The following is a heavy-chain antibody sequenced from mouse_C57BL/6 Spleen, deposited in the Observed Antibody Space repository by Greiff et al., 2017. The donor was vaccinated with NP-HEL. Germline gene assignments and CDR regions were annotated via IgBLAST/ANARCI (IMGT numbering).Heavy chain of an antibody. Sequence: VQVVESGPGLVAPSQSLSITCTVSGFSLTSYGVDWVRQSPGKGLEWLGVIWGVGSTNYNSALKSRLSISKDNSKSQVFLKMNSLQTDDTAMYYCARSYGNYGWFAYWGQGTLVTVSA. CDR2: IWGVGST. CDR3: ARSYGNYGWFAY. D-gene: IGHD2-1*01. CDR1: GFSLTSYG. V-gene: IGHV2-6*01. J-gene: IGHJ3*01.